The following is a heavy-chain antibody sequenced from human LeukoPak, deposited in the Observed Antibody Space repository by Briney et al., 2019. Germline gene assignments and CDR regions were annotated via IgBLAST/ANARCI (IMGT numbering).Heavy chain of an antibody. D-gene: IGHD1-26*01. Sequence: GGSLRLSCAASGFTFSSYEMNCVRQAPGKGLGGVSFISSSGSTIYYADPVKGRFTISRDNAKNSLYLQMNSLRVEDTAVYYCARASFRARDIDYWGQGTLVTVSS. V-gene: IGHV3-48*03. CDR1: GFTFSSYE. CDR2: ISSSGSTI. CDR3: ARASFRARDIDY. J-gene: IGHJ4*02.